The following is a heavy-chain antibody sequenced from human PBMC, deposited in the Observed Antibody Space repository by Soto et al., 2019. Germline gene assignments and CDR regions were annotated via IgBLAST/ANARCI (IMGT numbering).Heavy chain of an antibody. J-gene: IGHJ5*02. CDR2: IIPIFGTA. CDR1: GGTFSSYA. V-gene: IGHV1-69*01. CDR3: ASGCSGGSCFGWFWFDP. Sequence: QVQLVQSGAEVKKPGSSVKVSCKASGGTFSSYAISWVRQAPGQGLEWMGGIIPIFGTANYAQKFQGRVTITADESTSTAYMELSSLRSEDTAVYYCASGCSGGSCFGWFWFDPWGQGTLVTVSS. D-gene: IGHD2-15*01.